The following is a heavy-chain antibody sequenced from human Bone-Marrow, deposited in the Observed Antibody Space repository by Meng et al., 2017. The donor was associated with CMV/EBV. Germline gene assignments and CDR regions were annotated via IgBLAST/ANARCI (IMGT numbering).Heavy chain of an antibody. J-gene: IGHJ6*02. Sequence: GESLKISCAASGFTFNTYSMNWVCQAPGKGLEWVSSISSRSSYIYYADSVKGRFTISRDNAKNSLYLQMNSLRAEDTAVYYCAREPSRGMDGWGQGTTVTVSS. CDR3: AREPSRGMDG. CDR2: ISSRSSYI. V-gene: IGHV3-21*01. CDR1: GFTFNTYS.